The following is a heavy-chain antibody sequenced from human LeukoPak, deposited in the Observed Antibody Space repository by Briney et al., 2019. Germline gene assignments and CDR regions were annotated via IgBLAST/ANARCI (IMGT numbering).Heavy chain of an antibody. D-gene: IGHD6-13*01. CDR1: GGSISSYY. V-gene: IGHV4-59*12. Sequence: SETLSLTCTVSGGSISSYYWSWIRQPPGKGLEWIGYIYYSGSTNYNPSLKSRVTISVDTSKNQFSLKLSSVTAADTAVYYCAIPGYSSSWYPSPHYWGQGTLVTVSS. CDR2: IYYSGST. J-gene: IGHJ4*02. CDR3: AIPGYSSSWYPSPHY.